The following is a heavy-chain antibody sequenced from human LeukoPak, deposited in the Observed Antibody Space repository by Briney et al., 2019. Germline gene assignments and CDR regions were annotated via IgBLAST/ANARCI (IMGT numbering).Heavy chain of an antibody. CDR3: ATNAHYYYDSSGYWYFDL. V-gene: IGHV4-59*01. CDR1: GGSISSYY. J-gene: IGHJ2*01. CDR2: IYYSGST. D-gene: IGHD3-22*01. Sequence: PSETLSLTCTVSGGSISSYYWSWIRQPPGKGLEWIGYIYYSGSTNYNPSLKSRVTISVDTSKNQFSLKLSSVTAADTAVYYCATNAHYYYDSSGYWYFDLWGRGTLVTVSS.